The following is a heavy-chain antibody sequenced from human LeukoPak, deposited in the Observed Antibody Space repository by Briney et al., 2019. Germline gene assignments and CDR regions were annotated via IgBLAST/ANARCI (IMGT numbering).Heavy chain of an antibody. Sequence: GESLKISCKTSGYSFTNYWIGWVRQMPGKGLEWMGIIYPGDSDTRYSPSFEGQVTISADKSITTAYLQWSSLKASDTAMYYCAGHYFGSGSELENWGQGTLVTVPS. J-gene: IGHJ4*02. CDR1: GYSFTNYW. CDR2: IYPGDSDT. V-gene: IGHV5-51*01. CDR3: AGHYFGSGSELEN. D-gene: IGHD3-10*01.